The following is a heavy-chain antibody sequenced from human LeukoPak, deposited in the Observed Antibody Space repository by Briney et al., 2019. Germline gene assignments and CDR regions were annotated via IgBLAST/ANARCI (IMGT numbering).Heavy chain of an antibody. CDR2: INHSGST. D-gene: IGHD4-23*01. Sequence: SETLSLTCAVYGGSFSGYYWSWIRQPPGKGLEWIGEINHSGSTNYNPSLKSRVTISVDTSKNQFSLELSSVTAADTAVYYCARTARWQLPPYFDYWGQGTLVTVSS. CDR1: GGSFSGYY. J-gene: IGHJ4*02. CDR3: ARTARWQLPPYFDY. V-gene: IGHV4-34*01.